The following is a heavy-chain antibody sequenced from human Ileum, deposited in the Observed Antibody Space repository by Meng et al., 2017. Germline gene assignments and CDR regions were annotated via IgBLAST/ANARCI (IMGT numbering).Heavy chain of an antibody. Sequence: ASVKVSCKASGDTFTSYYMHWVRQAPGQGLEWMGIINPIAGSTSYAQKFQGRVTMTGDASTSTVYMELSSLRSEDTAVYYCARGGRGTASTRRLDSWGQGNLVNGAS. J-gene: IGHJ1*01. CDR2: INPIAGST. D-gene: IGHD3-16*01. V-gene: IGHV1-46*01. CDR1: GDTFTSYY. CDR3: ARGGRGTASTRRLDS.